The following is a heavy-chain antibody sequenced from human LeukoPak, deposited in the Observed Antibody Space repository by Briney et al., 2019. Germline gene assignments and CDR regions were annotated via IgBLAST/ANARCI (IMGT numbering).Heavy chain of an antibody. CDR3: AKAPGGGSTTTDY. CDR1: GFTFSSCG. Sequence: PGRSLRLSCAASGFTFSSCGMHWVRQAPGKGLEWVAVISYDGSNKYYADSVKGRFTISRDNSKNTLYLQMNSLRAEDTAVYYCAKAPGGGSTTTDYWGQGTLVTVSS. CDR2: ISYDGSNK. V-gene: IGHV3-30*18. J-gene: IGHJ4*02. D-gene: IGHD1-26*01.